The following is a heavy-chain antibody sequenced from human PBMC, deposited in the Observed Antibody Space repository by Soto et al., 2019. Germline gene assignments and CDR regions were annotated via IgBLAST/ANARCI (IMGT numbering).Heavy chain of an antibody. CDR1: GFTFSRYG. CDR2: IWYDGSNI. CDR3: ARESEQWLVGYYFDY. D-gene: IGHD6-19*01. V-gene: IGHV3-33*01. J-gene: IGHJ4*02. Sequence: GGSLRLSCAASGFTFSRYGMHWVRQAPGRGLEWVAVIWYDGSNIYYADSVKGRFTISRDNSKDTLDLQMNSLRAEDTAVYYCARESEQWLVGYYFDYWGQGTLVTVSS.